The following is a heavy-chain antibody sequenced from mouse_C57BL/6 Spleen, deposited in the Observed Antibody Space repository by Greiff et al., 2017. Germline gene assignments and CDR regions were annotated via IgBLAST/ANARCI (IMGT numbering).Heavy chain of an antibody. D-gene: IGHD1-1*01. V-gene: IGHV1-80*01. CDR3: ARWRPHTGYLDY. CDR2: IYPGDGDT. J-gene: IGHJ2*01. CDR1: GYAFSSYW. Sequence: QVQLQQSGAELVKPGASVKISCKASGYAFSSYWMNWVKQRPGKGLEWIGQIYPGDGDTNYNGKFKGKATLTADKSSRTAYMQLSSLTSEDSAVYCCARWRPHTGYLDYWGQGTTLTVSS.